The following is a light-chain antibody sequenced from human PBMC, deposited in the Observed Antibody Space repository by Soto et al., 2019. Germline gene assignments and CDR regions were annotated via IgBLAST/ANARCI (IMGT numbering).Light chain of an antibody. CDR1: QSISSY. V-gene: IGKV1-39*01. CDR2: AAS. Sequence: DIQMTQSPSSLSASVGDRVTITCRASQSISSYLNWYKQKPGKATKLLIYAASSLQSGVPSRFCGCGSGTDFSLTISSLQPADFATYYCQRSYSTPFSFGPWNKVDIK. CDR3: QRSYSTPFS. J-gene: IGKJ3*01.